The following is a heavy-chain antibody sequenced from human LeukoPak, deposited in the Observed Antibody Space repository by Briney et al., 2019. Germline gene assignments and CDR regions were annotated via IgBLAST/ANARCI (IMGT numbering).Heavy chain of an antibody. CDR3: ARGTAGYHSSYFDY. J-gene: IGHJ4*02. Sequence: GGSLRLSCAASGFTFGSPWMHWVRQAPGKGLVWVSRVNSDGSATAYADSVKGRFTISRDNAENTLYLQMNSLRAEDTAVYYCARGTAGYHSSYFDYWGQGTLVTVSS. CDR1: GFTFGSPW. D-gene: IGHD3-16*02. V-gene: IGHV3-74*01. CDR2: VNSDGSAT.